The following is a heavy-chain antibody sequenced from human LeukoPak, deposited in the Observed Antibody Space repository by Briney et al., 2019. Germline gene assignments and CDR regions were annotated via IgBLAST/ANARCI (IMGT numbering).Heavy chain of an antibody. J-gene: IGHJ4*02. CDR1: GFTFSSYA. CDR2: ISSNGGST. V-gene: IGHV3-64*04. CDR3: AREGGSGSYLGSFDY. Sequence: GGSLRLSCSVSGFTFSSYAMHWVRQAPGKGLEYVSTISSNGGSTYYADSVKGRFTISRDNSENTLYLEMNSLRAEDTAVYYCAREGGSGSYLGSFDYWGQGTLVTVSS. D-gene: IGHD1-26*01.